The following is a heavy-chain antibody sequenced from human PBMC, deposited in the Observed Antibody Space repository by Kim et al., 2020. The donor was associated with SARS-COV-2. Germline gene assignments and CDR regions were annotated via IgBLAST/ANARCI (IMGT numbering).Heavy chain of an antibody. CDR2: IYYSGST. CDR1: GGSISSGDYY. V-gene: IGHV4-30-4*01. D-gene: IGHD4-17*01. Sequence: SETLSLTCTVSGGSISSGDYYWSWIRQPPGKGLEWIGYIYYSGSTYYNPSLKSRVTISVDTSKNQFSLKLSSVTAADTAVYYCARDGEEKMTTVTTFRYWGQGTLVTVSS. J-gene: IGHJ4*02. CDR3: ARDGEEKMTTVTTFRY.